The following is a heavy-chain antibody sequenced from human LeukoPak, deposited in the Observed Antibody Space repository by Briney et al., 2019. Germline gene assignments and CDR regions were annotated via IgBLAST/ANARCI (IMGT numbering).Heavy chain of an antibody. D-gene: IGHD3-22*01. CDR3: ARHLGLGDTTAYYDY. J-gene: IGHJ4*02. CDR1: GSFFTCYL. V-gene: IGHV5-10-1*01. Sequence: GAFLRISCKCAGSFFTCYLISWVRPLPGKGLEWVGRIAHSDSYTNYSPSFRGHVTISADNSISTAYLQWSSLKASDTAMYYCARHLGLGDTTAYYDYWGQGTLVTVSS. CDR2: IAHSDSYT.